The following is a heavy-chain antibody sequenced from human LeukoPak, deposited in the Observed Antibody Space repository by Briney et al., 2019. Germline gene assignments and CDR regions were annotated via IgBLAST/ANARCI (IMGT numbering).Heavy chain of an antibody. V-gene: IGHV1-24*01. J-gene: IGHJ3*02. Sequence: ASVKVSCKVSGDTLKELSMHWVRQAPGKGLEWMGGFDPKEGERVYAQHFQGRFTMTEDTSSGTAYMELNRLRSEDTAVYYCAAASTVPDAFDIWGQGTMVTVSS. CDR2: FDPKEGER. D-gene: IGHD4-17*01. CDR1: GDTLKELS. CDR3: AAASTVPDAFDI.